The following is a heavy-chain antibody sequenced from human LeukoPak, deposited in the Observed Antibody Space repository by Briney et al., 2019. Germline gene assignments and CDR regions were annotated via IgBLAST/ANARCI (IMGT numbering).Heavy chain of an antibody. CDR2: ITYITSSSSST. CDR3: TRVRGEYYMDV. D-gene: IGHD3-10*01. Sequence: GGSLRLSCAVPGFTFSSYNMNWVRQAPGKGLEWVSYITYITSSSSSTYYADSVKGRFTISRDNAKNSLYLQMNSLRAEDTAVYFCTRVRGEYYMDVWGKGTTVTVSS. V-gene: IGHV3-48*01. J-gene: IGHJ6*03. CDR1: GFTFSSYN.